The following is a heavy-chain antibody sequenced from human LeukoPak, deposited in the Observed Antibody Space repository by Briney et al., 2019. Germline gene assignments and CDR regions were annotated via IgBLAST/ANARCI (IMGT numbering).Heavy chain of an antibody. V-gene: IGHV4-34*01. Sequence: SESLSLTCAVYGGSFSGYYWRWIRQPPGKGLEWIGEINHSGSINYTPSLKSRVTISVDTSKNQFSLKLSSVTAADTAVYYCARDECSSTSCLNDAFDIWGQGTMVTVSS. CDR3: ARDECSSTSCLNDAFDI. D-gene: IGHD2-2*01. CDR1: GGSFSGYY. CDR2: INHSGSI. J-gene: IGHJ3*02.